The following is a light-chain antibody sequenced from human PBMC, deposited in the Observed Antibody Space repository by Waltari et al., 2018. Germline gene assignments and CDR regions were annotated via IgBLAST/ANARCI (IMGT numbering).Light chain of an antibody. Sequence: IVLTQSPGTLSLSPGERATLSCRATQSVSHSNLPRYQQKGGQAPRLLIYGASSRATGIPDRFSGSGAGTDFTLSISRLEPEDYGVYYCQQYAGSPITFGGGTKVEI. V-gene: IGKV3-20*01. J-gene: IGKJ4*01. CDR2: GAS. CDR3: QQYAGSPIT. CDR1: QSVSHSN.